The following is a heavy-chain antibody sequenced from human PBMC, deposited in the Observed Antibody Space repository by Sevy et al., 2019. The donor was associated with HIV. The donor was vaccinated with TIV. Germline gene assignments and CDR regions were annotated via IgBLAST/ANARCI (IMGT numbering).Heavy chain of an antibody. J-gene: IGHJ4*02. D-gene: IGHD3-16*02. CDR2: ISSSSSTI. Sequence: GESLKISCAASGFTFSSYSMNWVRQAPGKGLEWVSYISSSSSTIYYADSVKGRFTISRDNAKNSLYLQMNSLRDEDTAVYYCARENDYVWGSYLPPFDYWGQGTLVTVSS. V-gene: IGHV3-48*02. CDR3: ARENDYVWGSYLPPFDY. CDR1: GFTFSSYS.